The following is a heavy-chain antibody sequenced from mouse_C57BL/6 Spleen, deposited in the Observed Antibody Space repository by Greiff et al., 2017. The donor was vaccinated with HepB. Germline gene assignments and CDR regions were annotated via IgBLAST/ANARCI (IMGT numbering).Heavy chain of an antibody. CDR2: IWSGGST. J-gene: IGHJ4*01. V-gene: IGHV2-2*01. CDR3: ARKGLLRYSYAMDY. CDR1: GFSLTSYG. D-gene: IGHD1-1*01. Sequence: VQLKESGPGLVQPSQSLSITCTVSGFSLTSYGVHWVRQSPGKGLEWLGVIWSGGSTDYNAAFISRLSISKDNYKSQVFFKMNSLQADDTAIYYCARKGLLRYSYAMDYWGQGTSVTVSS.